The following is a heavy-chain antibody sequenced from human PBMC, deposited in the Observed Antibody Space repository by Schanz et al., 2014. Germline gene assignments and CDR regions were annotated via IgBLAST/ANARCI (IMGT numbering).Heavy chain of an antibody. CDR1: GFTFSTFA. J-gene: IGHJ4*02. V-gene: IGHV3-64*04. D-gene: IGHD2-15*01. CDR2: ISHDGYST. CDR3: ARLDPYCRSGTCSRAFDV. Sequence: VQLVESGGDLVQPGGSLRLSCSASGFTFSTFAMHWVRQAPGKGLEYISAISHDGYSTYYADSVKGRFTISRDSSKNTLFLQMNSLRTEDTAVYYCARLDPYCRSGTCSRAFDVWGQGTLVTVSS.